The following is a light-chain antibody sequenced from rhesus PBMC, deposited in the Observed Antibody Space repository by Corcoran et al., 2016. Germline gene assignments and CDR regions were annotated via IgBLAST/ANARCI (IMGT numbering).Light chain of an antibody. Sequence: DIQMTQSPSALSASVGDRVTISCRASQNIYSNLAWYQQKPGKAPKLLIYAASSSQTGIPSRFSGSGSWTDFTLTISSLQPEDSASYYCQHYYDNPFTFGPGTKLDIK. J-gene: IGKJ3*01. CDR1: QNIYSN. CDR2: AAS. CDR3: QHYYDNPFT. V-gene: IGKV1S12*01.